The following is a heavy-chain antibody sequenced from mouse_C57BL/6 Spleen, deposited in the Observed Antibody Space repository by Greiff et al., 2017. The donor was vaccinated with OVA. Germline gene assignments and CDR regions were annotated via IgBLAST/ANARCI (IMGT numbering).Heavy chain of an antibody. V-gene: IGHV1-55*01. CDR3: ANVYDYDGRVAY. CDR1: GYTFTSYW. CDR2: IYPGSGST. J-gene: IGHJ3*01. D-gene: IGHD2-4*01. Sequence: VQLQPPGAELVKPGASVKMSCKASGYTFTSYWITWVKQRPGQGLEWIGDIYPGSGSTNYNEKFKSKATLTVDTSSSTAYMQLSSLTSEDSAVYYCANVYDYDGRVAYWGQGTLVTVSA.